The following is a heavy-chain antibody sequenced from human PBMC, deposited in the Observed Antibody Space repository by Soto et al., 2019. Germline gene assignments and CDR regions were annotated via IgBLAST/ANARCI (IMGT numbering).Heavy chain of an antibody. CDR3: ARIYLEWLLVHSIFDY. J-gene: IGHJ4*02. V-gene: IGHV4-39*01. CDR1: GGSISSSSYY. CDR2: IYYSGST. D-gene: IGHD3-3*01. Sequence: PSETLSLTCTVSGGSISSSSYYWGWIRQPPGKGLEWIGSIYYSGSTYYNPSLKSRVTISVDTSKNQFSLKLSSVTAADTAVYYCARIYLEWLLVHSIFDYWGQGTLVTVSS.